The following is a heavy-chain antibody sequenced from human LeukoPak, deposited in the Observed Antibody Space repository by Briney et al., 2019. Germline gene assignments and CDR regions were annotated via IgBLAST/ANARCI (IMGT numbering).Heavy chain of an antibody. V-gene: IGHV3-73*01. J-gene: IGHJ6*04. CDR3: TRHDYGGHYYYGMDV. D-gene: IGHD4-23*01. Sequence: PGGSLKLSCAASGFTFRGSAMHWVRQASGKGLEWVGRIRSKANSYATAYAASVKGRFTISRDDSKNTAYLQMNSLKTEDTAVYYCTRHDYGGHYYYGMDVWGKGTTVTVSS. CDR1: GFTFRGSA. CDR2: IRSKANSYAT.